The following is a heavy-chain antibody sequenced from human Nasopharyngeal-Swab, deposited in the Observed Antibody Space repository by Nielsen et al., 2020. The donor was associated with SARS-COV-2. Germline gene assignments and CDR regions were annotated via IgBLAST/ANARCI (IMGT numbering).Heavy chain of an antibody. CDR3: ASDTVHYGMDV. CDR2: IYYSGSS. V-gene: IGHV4-61*01. Sequence: SQSLSLTCTVSGASSSSVSYYWTWVLQSPGKGLDWIGYIYYSGSSSYNPSLKSRVTISVDMSKNQFSLKLTSVTAADTAVYYCASDTVHYGMDVWGQGTTVTVSS. J-gene: IGHJ6*02. CDR1: GASSSSVSYY. D-gene: IGHD4-11*01.